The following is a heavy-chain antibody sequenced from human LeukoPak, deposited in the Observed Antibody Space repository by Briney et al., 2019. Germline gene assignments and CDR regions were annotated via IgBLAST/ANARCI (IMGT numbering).Heavy chain of an antibody. D-gene: IGHD6-19*01. CDR1: GFTFSSYS. CDR2: ISWDSDFI. J-gene: IGHJ4*02. Sequence: GGSLRLSCAASGFTFSSYSMNWVRQAPGKGLEWVSGISWDSDFIDYLESVKGRFTISRDNSKNSLYLQMNSLRAEDTAFYYCVKDMSVAALAWEFDYWGQGTLVTVSS. CDR3: VKDMSVAALAWEFDY. V-gene: IGHV3-9*01.